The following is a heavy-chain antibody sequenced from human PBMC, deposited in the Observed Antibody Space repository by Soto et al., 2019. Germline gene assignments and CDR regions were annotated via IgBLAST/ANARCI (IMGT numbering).Heavy chain of an antibody. CDR1: GGSFSGYY. Sequence: SETLSLTCAVYGGSFSGYYWSWIRQPPGKGLEWIGEINHSGSTNYNPSLKSRVTISVDTSKNQFSLKLSSVTAADTAVYYCARVPWDMVRGVRYYFDYWGQGTLVTVSS. D-gene: IGHD3-10*01. J-gene: IGHJ4*02. V-gene: IGHV4-34*01. CDR2: INHSGST. CDR3: ARVPWDMVRGVRYYFDY.